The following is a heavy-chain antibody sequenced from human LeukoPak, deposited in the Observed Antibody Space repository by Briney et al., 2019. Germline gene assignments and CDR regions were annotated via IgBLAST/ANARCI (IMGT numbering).Heavy chain of an antibody. D-gene: IGHD2-15*01. CDR3: TRDCSGGRCWGDAFDS. Sequence: GGSLRLSCIATGFTSGDYAMSWVRQAPGKGLEWVGFIRSKAYGGTTEYAASVKSRFSISRDDSKSIAYLQMNSLRTEDTAVVYCTRDCSGGRCWGDAFDSWGQGTMVTVSS. CDR2: IRSKAYGGTT. V-gene: IGHV3-49*04. CDR1: GFTSGDYA. J-gene: IGHJ3*02.